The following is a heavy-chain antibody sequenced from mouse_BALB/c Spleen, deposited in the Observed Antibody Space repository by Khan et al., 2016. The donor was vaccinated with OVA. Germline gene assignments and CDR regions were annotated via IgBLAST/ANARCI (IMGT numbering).Heavy chain of an antibody. CDR3: TPNSVRYYYSMDY. Sequence: EVKLEESGGGLVQPGGSMKLSCAASGFTFSDAWMYWVRQSPEKGLEWVAEIRSKAINHATYYAESVRGRFTISRDDSKSSVYLQMTNLRPEDTGIYYCTPNSVRYYYSMDYWGQGTSVTVSS. CDR1: GFTFSDAW. V-gene: IGHV6-6*01. J-gene: IGHJ4*01. CDR2: IRSKAINHAT. D-gene: IGHD3-2*02.